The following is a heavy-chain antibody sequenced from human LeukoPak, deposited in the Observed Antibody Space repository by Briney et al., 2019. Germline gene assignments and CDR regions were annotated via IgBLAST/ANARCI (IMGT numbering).Heavy chain of an antibody. Sequence: PSETLSLTCTVSGGSISSSSYYWGWIRQPPGKGLEWIGSIYYSGSTYYNPSLKSRVTISVDTSKNQFSLKLSSVTAADTAVYYCARARLLLYRRPYYFDYWGQGTLVTVSS. V-gene: IGHV4-39*01. CDR3: ARARLLLYRRPYYFDY. CDR2: IYYSGST. D-gene: IGHD2-2*02. CDR1: GGSISSSSYY. J-gene: IGHJ4*02.